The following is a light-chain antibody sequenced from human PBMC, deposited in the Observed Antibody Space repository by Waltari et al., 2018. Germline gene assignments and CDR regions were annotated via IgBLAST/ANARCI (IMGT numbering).Light chain of an antibody. CDR2: AAS. J-gene: IGKJ1*01. Sequence: EIVLTQSPGTLSLSPGDGATLSCRASESISRYSAWYQQKPGRAPRLLIYAASSRATGIPDRFSGSGSGTDFSLTISRLEPEDFSVYYCQHHLRLPATFGQGTKVEIK. CDR3: QHHLRLPAT. CDR1: ESISRY. V-gene: IGKV3-20*01.